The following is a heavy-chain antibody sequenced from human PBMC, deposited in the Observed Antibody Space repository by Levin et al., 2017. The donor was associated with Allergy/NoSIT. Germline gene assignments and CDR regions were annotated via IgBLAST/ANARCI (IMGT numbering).Heavy chain of an antibody. CDR3: AKAPGYCSSTSCSYYMDV. CDR2: INWNSGSI. V-gene: IGHV3-9*01. D-gene: IGHD2-2*01. Sequence: SLKISCAASGFTFDDYAMHWVRQAPGKGLEWVSSINWNSGSIGYADSVKGRFTISRDNAKNSLYLQMNSLRAEDTALYYCAKAPGYCSSTSCSYYMDVWDKGTTVTVSS. CDR1: GFTFDDYA. J-gene: IGHJ6*03.